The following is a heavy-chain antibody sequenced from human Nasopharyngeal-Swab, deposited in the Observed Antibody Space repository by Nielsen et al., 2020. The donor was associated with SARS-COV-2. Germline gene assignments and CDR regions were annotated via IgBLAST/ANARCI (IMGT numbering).Heavy chain of an antibody. J-gene: IGHJ3*02. Sequence: GESLKISCKASGYNFATYWIGWVRQTPGEGLRWMGLVYPGDSDTSYSPSLQGQVTISADRSITTAYLQWSSLKASDTAMYYCARLPMRAASGRGAFDIWGQGTMVTVSS. D-gene: IGHD6-13*01. CDR3: ARLPMRAASGRGAFDI. V-gene: IGHV5-51*01. CDR2: VYPGDSDT. CDR1: GYNFATYW.